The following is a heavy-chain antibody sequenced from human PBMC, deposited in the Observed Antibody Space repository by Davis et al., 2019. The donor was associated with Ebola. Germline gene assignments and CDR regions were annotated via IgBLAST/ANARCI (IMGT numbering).Heavy chain of an antibody. CDR3: ARIIVVVVAATPDWYFDL. CDR2: INPNSGGT. V-gene: IGHV1-2*02. D-gene: IGHD2-15*01. CDR1: GYTFTSYD. Sequence: ASVKVSCKASGYTFTSYDINWVRQATGQGLEWMGWINPNSGGTNYAQKFQGRVTMTRDTSISTAYMELSRLRSDDTAVYYCARIIVVVVAATPDWYFDLWGRGTLVTVSS. J-gene: IGHJ2*01.